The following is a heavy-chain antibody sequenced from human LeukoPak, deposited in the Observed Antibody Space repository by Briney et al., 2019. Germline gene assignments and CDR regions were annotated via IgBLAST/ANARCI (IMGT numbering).Heavy chain of an antibody. Sequence: PSETLSLTCTVSGGSIRSYYWNWIRQPPGKGLEWIGYIYYSGSTNYNPSLKSRASISVDTSKNQFSLKLSSVTAADTAVYYCARTGSTVTMLYPFDHWGQGTLVTVSS. D-gene: IGHD4-17*01. CDR2: IYYSGST. V-gene: IGHV4-59*01. CDR1: GGSIRSYY. CDR3: ARTGSTVTMLYPFDH. J-gene: IGHJ4*02.